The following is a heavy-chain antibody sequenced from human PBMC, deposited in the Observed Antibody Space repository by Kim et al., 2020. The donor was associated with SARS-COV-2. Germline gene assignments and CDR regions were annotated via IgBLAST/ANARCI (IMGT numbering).Heavy chain of an antibody. J-gene: IGHJ4*02. D-gene: IGHD3-22*01. V-gene: IGHV3-9*01. Sequence: IGYADAVKGRFTISRDNAKNDLYLQMNSLRAEDTALYYCAKNSSGSHFDYWGQGTMVTVSS. CDR2: I. CDR3: AKNSSGSHFDY.